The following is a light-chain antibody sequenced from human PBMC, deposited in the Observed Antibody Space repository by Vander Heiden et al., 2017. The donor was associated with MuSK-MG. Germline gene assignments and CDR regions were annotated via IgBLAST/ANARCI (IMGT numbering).Light chain of an antibody. Sequence: DIQMTQSPSSLSASVGDRVTITCRASQSIITYLNWYQQKPGKAPKLLIYAASSLQSGVPSRFSGSGSGTDFTLTISSLQPEDFATYYCQQSYSTPPRFGQGTKVEIK. CDR1: QSIITY. V-gene: IGKV1-39*01. CDR3: QQSYSTPPR. J-gene: IGKJ1*01. CDR2: AAS.